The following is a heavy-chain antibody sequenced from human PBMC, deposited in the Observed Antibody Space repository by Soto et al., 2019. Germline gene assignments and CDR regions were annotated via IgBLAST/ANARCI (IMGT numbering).Heavy chain of an antibody. CDR1: GFTFTSSA. CDR2: IVVGSGNT. Sequence: GASVKVSCKASGFTFTSSAVQWVRQARGQRLEWIGWIVVGSGNTNYAQKFQERVTITRDMSTRTAYMELSSLRSEDTAVYYCARFKKLGEHATFDDWGQGNLVTVLS. CDR3: ARFKKLGEHATFDD. D-gene: IGHD3-16*01. V-gene: IGHV1-58*01. J-gene: IGHJ4*02.